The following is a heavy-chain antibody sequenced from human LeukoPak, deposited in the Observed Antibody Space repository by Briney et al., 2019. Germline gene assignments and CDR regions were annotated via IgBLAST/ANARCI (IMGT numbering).Heavy chain of an antibody. CDR1: GGSISSYY. CDR2: IYYSGST. CDR3: ARDSVPHYDFWSGHYGMDV. D-gene: IGHD3-3*01. Sequence: PSETLSLTCTVSGGSISSYYWSWLRQPPGKGLEWIGYIYYSGSTNYNPSLKSRVTISVDTSKNQFSLKLSSVTAADTAVYYCARDSVPHYDFWSGHYGMDVWGQGTTVTVSS. J-gene: IGHJ6*02. V-gene: IGHV4-59*01.